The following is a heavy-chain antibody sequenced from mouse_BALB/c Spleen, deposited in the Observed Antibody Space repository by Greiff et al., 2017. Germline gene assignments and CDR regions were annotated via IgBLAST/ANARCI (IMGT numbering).Heavy chain of an antibody. V-gene: IGHV3-2*02. Sequence: EVKLMESGPGLVKPSQSLSLTCTVTGYSITSDYAWNWIRQFPGNKLEWMGYISYSGSTSYNPSLKSRISITRDTSKNQFFLQLNSVTTEDTATYYCARDYGRGFDYWGQGTTLTVSS. CDR1: GYSITSDYA. CDR3: ARDYGRGFDY. CDR2: ISYSGST. D-gene: IGHD1-1*01. J-gene: IGHJ2*01.